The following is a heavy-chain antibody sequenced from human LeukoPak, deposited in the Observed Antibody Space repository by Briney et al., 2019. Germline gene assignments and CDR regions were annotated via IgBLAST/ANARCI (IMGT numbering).Heavy chain of an antibody. CDR3: TREKRYFDWFQADY. J-gene: IGHJ4*02. V-gene: IGHV3-49*03. CDR1: GFTFSDYA. Sequence: GGSLRLSCTTSGFTFSDYAMSWFRQAPGKGLEWVGFIRNKAYGGTAEYAASVKGRFTISRDDSKTIAYLQMNSLKTEDTAVYYCTREKRYFDWFQADYWGQGTLVTVSS. D-gene: IGHD3-9*01. CDR2: IRNKAYGGTA.